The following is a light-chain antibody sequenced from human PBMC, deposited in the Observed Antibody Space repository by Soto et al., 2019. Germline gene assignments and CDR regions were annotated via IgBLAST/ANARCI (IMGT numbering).Light chain of an antibody. V-gene: IGLV1-36*01. CDR2: YDD. CDR3: AAWDDSLNGLVV. CDR1: SSNIGNNA. Sequence: QSVLTQPPSVSEAPRQRVTISCSGSSSNIGNNAVNWYQQLPGKAPKLLIYYDDLLPSGVSDRFSGSKSGTLASLAISGLQSEDEADYYCAAWDDSLNGLVVFGGGTKLTVL. J-gene: IGLJ2*01.